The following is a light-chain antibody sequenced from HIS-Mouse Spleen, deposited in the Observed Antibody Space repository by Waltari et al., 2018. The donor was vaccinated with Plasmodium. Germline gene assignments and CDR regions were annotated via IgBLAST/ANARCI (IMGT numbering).Light chain of an antibody. Sequence: QSALTQPRPVSGSPGQSVTISCTGTSSDVGGYNYVSWYQPHPGTAPKLMIYDVSKRPSGGPDRFSGSKSGNTASLTISGLQAEDDADYYCCSYAGSYTLVFGGGTKLTVL. CDR3: CSYAGSYTLV. J-gene: IGLJ2*01. CDR2: DVS. CDR1: SSDVGGYNY. V-gene: IGLV2-11*01.